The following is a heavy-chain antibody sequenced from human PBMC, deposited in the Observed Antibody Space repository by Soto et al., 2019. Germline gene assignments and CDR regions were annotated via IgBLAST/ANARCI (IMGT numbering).Heavy chain of an antibody. CDR3: AKDRQPDGLWPFDH. D-gene: IGHD2-8*01. J-gene: IGHJ4*02. V-gene: IGHV3-23*01. CDR2: LYGSGGGI. CDR1: GFTFKTYA. Sequence: GGSLILSCAASGFTFKTYAMSWVRQAPGKGLEWVSGLYGSGGGISYSDSVKGRFTISRDNSNNMLYLQMYSLRVDDTGVYYCAKDRQPDGLWPFDHWGRGTLVTVSS.